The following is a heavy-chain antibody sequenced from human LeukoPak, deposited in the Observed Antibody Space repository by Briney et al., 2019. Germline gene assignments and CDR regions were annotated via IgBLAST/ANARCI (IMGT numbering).Heavy chain of an antibody. J-gene: IGHJ4*02. CDR2: INPNSGGT. CDR3: ARDRLAAAGSGG. V-gene: IGHV1-2*06. D-gene: IGHD6-13*01. Sequence: GASVKVSCTASGYTFTGYYIHWVRQAPGQGLEWMGRINPNSGGTNYAQKFQGTVTMTRDTSINTAYMELSRLTSGDTAVYYCARDRLAAAGSGGWVQGTLVTVSS. CDR1: GYTFTGYY.